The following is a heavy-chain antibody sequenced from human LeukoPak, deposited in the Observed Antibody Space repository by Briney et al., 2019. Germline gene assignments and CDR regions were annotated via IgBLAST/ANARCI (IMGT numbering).Heavy chain of an antibody. Sequence: SETLSLTCTVSGGSISSYYWIWIRQPPGKGLEGIGYISYSGSTNYNPSLKSRVTMAVYGSRNQFHLNLSSVTAADTDVYYCARDEAASYNYNXNGYSYGSDLWGQGTMVTVS. J-gene: IGHJ3*01. CDR2: ISYSGST. CDR1: GGSISSYY. V-gene: IGHV4-59*01. D-gene: IGHD3-22*01. CDR3: ARDEAASYNYNXNGYSYGSDL.